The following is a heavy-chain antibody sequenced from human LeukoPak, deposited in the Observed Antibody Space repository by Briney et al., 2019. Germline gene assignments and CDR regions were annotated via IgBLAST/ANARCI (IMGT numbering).Heavy chain of an antibody. D-gene: IGHD4-23*01. J-gene: IGHJ4*02. Sequence: SETLSLPCTVSGGSISSYYWSWIRQPPGKGLEWIGYIYYSGSTNYNPSLKSRVTISVDTSKNQFSLKLSSVTAADTAVYYCARDIYGGFDYWGQGTLVTVSS. CDR2: IYYSGST. CDR3: ARDIYGGFDY. V-gene: IGHV4-59*01. CDR1: GGSISSYY.